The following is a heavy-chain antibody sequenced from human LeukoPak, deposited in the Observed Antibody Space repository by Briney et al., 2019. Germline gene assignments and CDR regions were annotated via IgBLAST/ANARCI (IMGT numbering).Heavy chain of an antibody. V-gene: IGHV3-23*01. Sequence: PGGTLRLSCTACGFTFSSYAMSWVRQAPGKGLEWVSAISGSGGSTYYADSVKGRFTISRDNSKNTLYLQMNSLRAENTAVYYCAKDPKPVRYQYFDYWGQGTLVTVSS. CDR3: AKDPKPVRYQYFDY. D-gene: IGHD2-2*01. J-gene: IGHJ4*02. CDR1: GFTFSSYA. CDR2: ISGSGGST.